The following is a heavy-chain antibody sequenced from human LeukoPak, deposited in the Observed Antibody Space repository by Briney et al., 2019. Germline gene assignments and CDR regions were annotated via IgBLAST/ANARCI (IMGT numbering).Heavy chain of an antibody. CDR3: ARQARSGIQLWYHFDY. V-gene: IGHV4-39*01. CDR2: IYYSGSI. CDR1: GGSISSTSYY. J-gene: IGHJ4*02. D-gene: IGHD5-18*01. Sequence: PSETLSLTCTVSGGSISSTSYYWGWIHQPPGKGLEWIGSIYYSGSIYYNPSLKSRVTISVDTSKKQFSLKLSSVTAADTAVYYCARQARSGIQLWYHFDYWGQGTLVTVSS.